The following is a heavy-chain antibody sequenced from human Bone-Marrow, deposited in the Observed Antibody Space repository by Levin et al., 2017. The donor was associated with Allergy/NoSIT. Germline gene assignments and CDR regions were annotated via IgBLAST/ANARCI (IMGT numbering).Heavy chain of an antibody. J-gene: IGHJ6*02. CDR2: SRNKANSYTT. V-gene: IGHV3-72*01. D-gene: IGHD6-25*01. Sequence: GESLKISCAASGFTFSDRYMDWVRQAPGKGLEGVGRSRNKANSYTTEYAASVKGRFTISRDDSKNSLYLQMNSLKTEDTAVYYCTRVGPPGSYGMDVWGQGTAVTVSS. CDR3: TRVGPPGSYGMDV. CDR1: GFTFSDRY.